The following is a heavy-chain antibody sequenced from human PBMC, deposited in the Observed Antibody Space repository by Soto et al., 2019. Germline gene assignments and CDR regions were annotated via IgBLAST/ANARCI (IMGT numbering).Heavy chain of an antibody. CDR2: ISSSSSTI. V-gene: IGHV3-48*02. CDR3: ARDRGYTYGFDF. CDR1: GFTFSSYG. D-gene: IGHD5-18*01. J-gene: IGHJ4*02. Sequence: PGGSLRLSCAASGFTFSSYGMHWVRQAPGKGLEWVSFISSSSSTIYYADSVKGRFTISRDNAKNSLYLQMDSLRDEDTAVYYCARDRGYTYGFDFWGQGALVTVS.